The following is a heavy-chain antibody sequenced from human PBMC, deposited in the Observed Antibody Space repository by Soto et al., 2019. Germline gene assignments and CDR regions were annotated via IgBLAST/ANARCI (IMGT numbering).Heavy chain of an antibody. D-gene: IGHD2-21*02. V-gene: IGHV3-48*01. CDR2: ISSSSNTI. Sequence: EVQLVESGGGLVQPGGSLRLSCAASGFIFSNYNMHWVRQAPGKGLEWVSYISSSSNTIYYADSVKGRFTISRDNAKNSLYLQMNSLRAEDTAVYYCARPSCGGDCYSPVYWGHATLVTVSS. CDR1: GFIFSNYN. J-gene: IGHJ4*01. CDR3: ARPSCGGDCYSPVY.